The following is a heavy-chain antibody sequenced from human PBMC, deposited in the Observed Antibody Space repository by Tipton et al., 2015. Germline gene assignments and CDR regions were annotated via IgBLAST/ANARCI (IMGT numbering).Heavy chain of an antibody. CDR1: DVSISGYY. D-gene: IGHD6-13*01. J-gene: IGHJ3*02. Sequence: TLSLTCSVSDVSISGYYCSWIRQTPGKGLEWIGYIYYTGSTKYNPSLKSRLSMSVDTSKNQFSLKLTSATAADTAVYYCARESSGQQLADAFDIWGPGTAVTVS. V-gene: IGHV4-59*01. CDR2: IYYTGST. CDR3: ARESSGQQLADAFDI.